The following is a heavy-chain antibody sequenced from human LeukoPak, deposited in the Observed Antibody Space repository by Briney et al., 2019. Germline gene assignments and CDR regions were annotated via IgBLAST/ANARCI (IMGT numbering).Heavy chain of an antibody. D-gene: IGHD6-19*01. CDR1: GFTFSGSD. CDR2: ITTKASNYAT. J-gene: IGHJ4*02. CDR3: TTYRSGHY. V-gene: IGHV3-73*01. Sequence: GGSLRLSCEAFGFTFSGSDIHWVRQASGKGLEWVGRITTKASNYATAYGASVKGRFTISRDDSENTAYLQMNSLKTEDTAVYYCTTYRSGHYWGQGTLVTVSS.